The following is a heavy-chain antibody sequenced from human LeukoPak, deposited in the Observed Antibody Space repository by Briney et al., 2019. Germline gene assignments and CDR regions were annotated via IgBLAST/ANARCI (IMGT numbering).Heavy chain of an antibody. D-gene: IGHD3-3*01. Sequence: GGSLRLSCSASGFTFSTYWMSWVRQAPGKGLEWVANMRRDGNEIYYLDSVRGRFTISRDNAKNSLYLQMNSLRAEDTAVYYCASGRVRYLEPNNVFGFWGQGTLVTVSS. CDR1: GFTFSTYW. V-gene: IGHV3-7*01. CDR3: ASGRVRYLEPNNVFGF. CDR2: MRRDGNEI. J-gene: IGHJ4*02.